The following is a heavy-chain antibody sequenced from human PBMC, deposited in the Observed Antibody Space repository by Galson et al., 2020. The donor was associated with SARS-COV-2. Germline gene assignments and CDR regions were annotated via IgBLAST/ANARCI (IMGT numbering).Heavy chain of an antibody. V-gene: IGHV3-21*01. D-gene: IGHD3-22*01. CDR3: ARGPDFYHDSSTYYLDY. CDR2: IDYSSSYI. J-gene: IGHJ4*02. CDR1: AFTFTNYA. Sequence: GGSLRLSCEASAFTFTNYAMTWVRQAPGRGLEWVSAIDYSSSYIYYADSVKGRFTISRDNAKNSLYLQMNSLRAEDTAVYYCARGPDFYHDSSTYYLDYWGQGTLVTVSS.